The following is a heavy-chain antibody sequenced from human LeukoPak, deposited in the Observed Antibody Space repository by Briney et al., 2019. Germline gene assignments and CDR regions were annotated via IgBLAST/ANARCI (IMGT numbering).Heavy chain of an antibody. CDR1: GFTFSSYS. V-gene: IGHV3-21*01. D-gene: IGHD1-26*01. CDR2: ISSSSSYI. Sequence: PGGSLRLSCAASGFTFSSYSMNWVRQAPGKGLEWVSSISSSSSYIYYADSVRGRFTISRDNAKNSLYLQMNSLRAEDTAVYYCARDFHRSGSSTMDVWGQGTTVTVSS. J-gene: IGHJ6*02. CDR3: ARDFHRSGSSTMDV.